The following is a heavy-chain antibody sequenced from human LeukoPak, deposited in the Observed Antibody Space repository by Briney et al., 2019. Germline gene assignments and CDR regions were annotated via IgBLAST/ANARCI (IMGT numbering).Heavy chain of an antibody. CDR2: ISGTSGYI. CDR1: GFTFENYA. Sequence: GGSLRLSCAASGFTFENYAMNWVRQAPGKGLGWVSSISGTSGYIYYADSVKGRFTISRDNARNSLFLQMNSLRAEDTALYYCARDGTSTSPFEYWGQGTLVTVSS. V-gene: IGHV3-21*01. J-gene: IGHJ4*02. CDR3: ARDGTSTSPFEY.